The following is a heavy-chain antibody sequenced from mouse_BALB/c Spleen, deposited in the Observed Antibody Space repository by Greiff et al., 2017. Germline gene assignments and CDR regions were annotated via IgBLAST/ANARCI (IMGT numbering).Heavy chain of an antibody. CDR1: GFSLTSYG. V-gene: IGHV2-9*02. CDR2: IWAGGST. CDR3: ARDRYYGSRNYAMDY. Sequence: VQLVESGPGLVAPSQSLSITCTVSGFSLTSYGVHWVRQPPGKGLEWLGVIWAGGSTNYNSALMSRLSISKDNSKSQVFLKMNSLQTDDTAMYYCARDRYYGSRNYAMDYWGQGTSVTVSS. J-gene: IGHJ4*01. D-gene: IGHD1-1*01.